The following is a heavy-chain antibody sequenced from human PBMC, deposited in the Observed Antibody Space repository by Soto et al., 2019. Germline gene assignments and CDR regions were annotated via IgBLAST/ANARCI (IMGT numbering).Heavy chain of an antibody. CDR3: AREGGFLYPLQYSYEMYV. CDR2: IYPGDSDT. V-gene: IGHV5-51*01. D-gene: IGHD3-16*01. CDR1: GYSFTSYW. J-gene: IGHJ6*02. Sequence: PGESLKISCKGSGYSFTSYWIGWVRQMPGKGLEWMGIIYPGDSDTRYSPSFQGQVTISADKSISTAYLQWSSLKASDTAMYYCAREGGFLYPLQYSYEMYVLGQRDAVTVSS.